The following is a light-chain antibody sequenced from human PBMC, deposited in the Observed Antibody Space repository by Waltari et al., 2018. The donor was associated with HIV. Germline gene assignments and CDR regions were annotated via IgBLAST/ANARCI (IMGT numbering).Light chain of an antibody. V-gene: IGLV2-11*01. J-gene: IGLJ1*01. CDR2: DVS. CDR1: RRSFVPF. Sequence: HSPLTHPHSVSGSPGQSLTLSCTETRRSFVPFVPWYQHPPGKAPKVIIYDVSQRPSGVPDRFSGSKSGNTAFLTISGLQAEDEADYHCCSHAGNLIFAFGTGTKVTVL. CDR3: CSHAGNLIFA.